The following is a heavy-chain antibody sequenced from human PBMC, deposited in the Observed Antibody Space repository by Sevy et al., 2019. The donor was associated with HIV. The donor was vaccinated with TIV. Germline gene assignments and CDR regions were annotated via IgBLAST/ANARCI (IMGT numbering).Heavy chain of an antibody. V-gene: IGHV3-64D*06. D-gene: IGHD7-27*01. CDR3: VKEDGWAGDSDY. CDR2: ISNNGGRT. Sequence: GGSLRLSCSASGFPFSNYAMHWVRQAPGKGLEYVSVISNNGGRTYYAKSVKGRFTISRDNSKNTLFLHMSSLRPEDTAVYYCVKEDGWAGDSDYWGQGTLVTVSS. J-gene: IGHJ4*02. CDR1: GFPFSNYA.